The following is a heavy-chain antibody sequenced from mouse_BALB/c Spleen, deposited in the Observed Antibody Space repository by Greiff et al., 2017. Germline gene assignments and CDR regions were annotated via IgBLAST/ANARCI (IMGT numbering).Heavy chain of an antibody. V-gene: IGHV1-69*02. CDR1: GYTFTSYW. CDR3: AREKLRNAMDY. D-gene: IGHD1-1*01. Sequence: QVQLQQPGAELVKPGAPVKLSCKASGYTFTSYWMNWVKQRPGRGLEWIGRIDPSDSETHYNQKFKDKATLTVDKSSSTAYIQLSSLTSEDSAVYYCAREKLRNAMDYWGQGTSVTVSS. J-gene: IGHJ4*01. CDR2: IDPSDSET.